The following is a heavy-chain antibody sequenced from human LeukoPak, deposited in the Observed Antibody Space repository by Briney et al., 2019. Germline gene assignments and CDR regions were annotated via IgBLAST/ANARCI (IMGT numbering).Heavy chain of an antibody. J-gene: IGHJ2*01. CDR3: ASSGGGSHTVTTVRYFDL. Sequence: GGSLRLSCAASGFTFSDYYMSWIRQAPGKGLQWVSYISSSGSTINYADSVKGRFTISRDNARNSLSLQMNSLRAEDTAVYYCASSGGGSHTVTTVRYFDLWGRGILVTVSS. CDR1: GFTFSDYY. V-gene: IGHV3-11*04. D-gene: IGHD4-17*01. CDR2: ISSSGSTI.